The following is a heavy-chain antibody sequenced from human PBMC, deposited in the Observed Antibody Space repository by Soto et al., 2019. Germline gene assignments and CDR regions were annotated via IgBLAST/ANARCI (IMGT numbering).Heavy chain of an antibody. D-gene: IGHD3-9*01. CDR3: ARGYDILTGYREGHFDY. Sequence: GGSLSLSCAASGFTFSSYGMHWVRQAPGKGLEWVAVIWYDGSNKYYADSVKGRFTISRDNSKNTLYLQMNSLRAEDTAVYYCARGYDILTGYREGHFDYWGQGTLVTVSS. J-gene: IGHJ4*02. CDR2: IWYDGSNK. V-gene: IGHV3-33*01. CDR1: GFTFSSYG.